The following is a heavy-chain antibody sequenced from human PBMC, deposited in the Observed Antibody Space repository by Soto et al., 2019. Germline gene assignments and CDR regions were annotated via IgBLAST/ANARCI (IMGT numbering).Heavy chain of an antibody. V-gene: IGHV4-31*03. Sequence: QVQLQESGPGLVKPSQTLSLTCTVSGGSISSGGYYWSWIRQHPGKGLEWIGYIYYSGSTYYNPSLKSRVTMSVAPSKIQFPLKLSSVTAADTAVYYCASYMVVVPAAMGTFDPWGQGTLVTVSS. CDR2: IYYSGST. J-gene: IGHJ5*02. CDR1: GGSISSGGYY. D-gene: IGHD2-2*01. CDR3: ASYMVVVPAAMGTFDP.